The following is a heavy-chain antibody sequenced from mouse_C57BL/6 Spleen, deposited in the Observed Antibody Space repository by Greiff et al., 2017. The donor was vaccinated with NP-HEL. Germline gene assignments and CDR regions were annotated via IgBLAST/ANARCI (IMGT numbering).Heavy chain of an antibody. CDR2: IHPNSGST. CDR3: ASLYGYDEDYYAMDY. Sequence: QVQLQQPGAELVKPGASVKLSCKASGYTFTSYWMHWVKQRPGQGLEWIGMIHPNSGSTNYNEKFKSKATLTVDKSSSTAYMQLSSLTSEDSAVYYCASLYGYDEDYYAMDYWGQGTSVTVSS. D-gene: IGHD2-2*01. CDR1: GYTFTSYW. J-gene: IGHJ4*01. V-gene: IGHV1-64*01.